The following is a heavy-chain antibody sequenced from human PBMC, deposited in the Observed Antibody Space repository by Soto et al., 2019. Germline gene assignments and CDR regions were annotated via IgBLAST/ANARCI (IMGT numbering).Heavy chain of an antibody. D-gene: IGHD3-10*01. Sequence: ASVKVSCKASGYTFTSYYMHWVRQAPGQGLEWMGIINPNGGNTNYAQKLQGRVTMTTDTSTSTSYMELRSLRSDDTAVYYCARGVGSGSYYNQYNWFDPWGQGTLVTVSS. J-gene: IGHJ5*02. CDR3: ARGVGSGSYYNQYNWFDP. CDR2: INPNGGNT. V-gene: IGHV1-46*01. CDR1: GYTFTSYY.